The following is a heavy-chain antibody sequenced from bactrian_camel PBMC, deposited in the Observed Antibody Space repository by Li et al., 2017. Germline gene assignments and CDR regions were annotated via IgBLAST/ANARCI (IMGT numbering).Heavy chain of an antibody. D-gene: IGHD3*01. V-gene: IGHV3S53*01. Sequence: HVQLVESGGGSVQPGGSLRLSCGASGHTYSSNCMGWFRQAPGKAREGIAVTDSDGDTAYAECMKDRFTISVDNAKNTLYLQMNSLKPEDTATYYCAAGQGVGWCLDVIRAGAGADFDYWGHGTQVTVS. CDR2: TDSDGDT. CDR1: GHTYSSNC. J-gene: IGHJ6*01. CDR3: AAGQGVGWCLDVIRAGAGADFDY.